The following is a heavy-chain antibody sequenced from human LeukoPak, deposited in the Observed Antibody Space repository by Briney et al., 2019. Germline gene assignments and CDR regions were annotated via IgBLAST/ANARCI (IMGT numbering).Heavy chain of an antibody. CDR3: ARGGLGVGATWENYGMDV. Sequence: GGSLRLSCAASGFILHNHAMHWVRQAPGKGLEWVAVISYDGSNKYYADSVKGRFTISRDNSKNTLYLQMNSLRAEDTAVYYCARGGLGVGATWENYGMDVWGQGTTVTVSS. D-gene: IGHD1-26*01. CDR1: GFILHNHA. V-gene: IGHV3-30-3*01. CDR2: ISYDGSNK. J-gene: IGHJ6*02.